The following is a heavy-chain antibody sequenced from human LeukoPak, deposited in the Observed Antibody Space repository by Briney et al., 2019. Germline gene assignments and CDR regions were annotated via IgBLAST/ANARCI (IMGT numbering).Heavy chain of an antibody. CDR3: AKRSPVFDY. Sequence: GGSLRLSCAASGFIFGSYAMSWVRQVPGKGLEWVSTITGSGGSTYYADSVKGRFTISRDNSKNTLYLQMNSLRAEDTAVYYCAKRSPVFDYWGQGTLVTVSS. V-gene: IGHV3-23*01. J-gene: IGHJ4*02. CDR1: GFIFGSYA. CDR2: ITGSGGST. D-gene: IGHD5-24*01.